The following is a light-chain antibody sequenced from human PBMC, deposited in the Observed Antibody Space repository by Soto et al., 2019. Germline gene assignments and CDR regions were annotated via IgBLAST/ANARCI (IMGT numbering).Light chain of an antibody. CDR3: QQYNSYSTWT. V-gene: IGKV1-5*01. Sequence: DIQMTQSPSSLSPSFGDRVTITCRASRSISDWLAWYQQKPGKAPELLIFDASNLKSGVSSRFSGSGSGTEFTLTISRLQPDDVATYYCQQYNSYSTWTFGQGTKVDIK. CDR1: RSISDW. CDR2: DAS. J-gene: IGKJ1*01.